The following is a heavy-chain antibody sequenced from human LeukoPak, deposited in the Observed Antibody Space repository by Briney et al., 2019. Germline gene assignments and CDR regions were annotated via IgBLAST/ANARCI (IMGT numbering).Heavy chain of an antibody. J-gene: IGHJ4*02. Sequence: RSDTRCLTCSVSGVCVRRGGYDWGGSRQPPKKKLEWIGSIYYSGTTYYNPSLKSRVSISVDTSKNQFSLKLSSVTAADTAVYYCARHVGYEYFEYWGQGALVTVSS. CDR1: GVCVRRGGYD. CDR3: ARHVGYEYFEY. V-gene: IGHV4-39*01. D-gene: IGHD5-12*01. CDR2: IYYSGTT.